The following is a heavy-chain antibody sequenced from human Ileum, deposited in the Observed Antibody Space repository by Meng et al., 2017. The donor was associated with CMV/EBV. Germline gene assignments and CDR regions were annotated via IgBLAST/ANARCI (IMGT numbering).Heavy chain of an antibody. CDR2: IKQDGSEK. CDR3: ARDRGGSSYGLI. CDR1: GFTFSSYW. Sequence: SCAASGFTFSSYWMSWVRQAPGKGLEWVANIKQDGSEKYYVDSVKGRFTISRDNGKNSVYLQMNSLRAEDTAVYYCARDRGGSSYGLIWGQGTLVTVSS. D-gene: IGHD1-26*01. J-gene: IGHJ4*02. V-gene: IGHV3-7*01.